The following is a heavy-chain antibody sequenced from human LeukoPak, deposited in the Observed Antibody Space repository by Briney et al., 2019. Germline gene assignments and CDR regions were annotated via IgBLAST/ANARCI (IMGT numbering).Heavy chain of an antibody. CDR1: GFTFSGYD. Sequence: GGSLRLSCAASGFTFSGYDMHWVRQAPGKGLEWVAFIRYDGSNKYYTDSVKGRFTISRDNSKNTLYLQMNSLRPEDTAVYYCAKASAIDYWGQGTLVTVSS. V-gene: IGHV3-30*02. CDR3: AKASAIDY. CDR2: IRYDGSNK. J-gene: IGHJ4*02.